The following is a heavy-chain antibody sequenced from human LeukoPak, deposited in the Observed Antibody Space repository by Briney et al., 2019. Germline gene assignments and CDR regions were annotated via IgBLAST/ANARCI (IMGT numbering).Heavy chain of an antibody. V-gene: IGHV3-74*01. Sequence: GGSLRLPCATSGFTFSTYWMHWVRQAPGKGLVWVSSINRDGSITSYADSVKGRFTISRDNAKNTLYLQMNSLRAEDTAVYYCARESGFGESPLDYWGQGTLVTVSS. CDR1: GFTFSTYW. CDR3: ARESGFGESPLDY. J-gene: IGHJ4*02. D-gene: IGHD3-10*01. CDR2: INRDGSIT.